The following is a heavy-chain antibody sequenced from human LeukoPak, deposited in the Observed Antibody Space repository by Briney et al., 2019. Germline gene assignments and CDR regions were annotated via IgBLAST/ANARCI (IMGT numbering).Heavy chain of an antibody. D-gene: IGHD7-27*01. Sequence: KSSETLSLTCTVSGYSISSGYYWGWIRQPPGKGLEWIGSIYHSGSTYYNPSLKSRVTISVDTSKNQFSLKLSSVTAADTAVYYCARNQLGIHYGNFDYWGQGTLVTVSS. V-gene: IGHV4-38-2*02. J-gene: IGHJ4*02. CDR3: ARNQLGIHYGNFDY. CDR1: GYSISSGYY. CDR2: IYHSGST.